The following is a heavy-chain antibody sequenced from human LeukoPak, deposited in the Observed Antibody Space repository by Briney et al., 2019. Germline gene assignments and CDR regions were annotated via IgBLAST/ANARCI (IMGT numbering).Heavy chain of an antibody. CDR1: GFTFSGYA. CDR2: ISGSGGST. V-gene: IGHV3-23*01. CDR3: AKDRDYVWGSYRPTAYFQH. J-gene: IGHJ1*01. Sequence: PGGSLRLSCAASGFTFSGYAMSWVRQAPGKGLEWVSAISGSGGSTYYADSVKGRFTISRDNSKNTLYLQMNSLRAEDTAVYYCAKDRDYVWGSYRPTAYFQHWGQGTLVTVSS. D-gene: IGHD3-16*02.